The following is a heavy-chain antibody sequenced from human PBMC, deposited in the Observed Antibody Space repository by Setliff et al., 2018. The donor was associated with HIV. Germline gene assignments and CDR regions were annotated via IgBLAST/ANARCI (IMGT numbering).Heavy chain of an antibody. CDR2: MNPNSGNT. CDR3: ARAGYYYDSSGYYWFDP. Sequence: ASVKVSCKASGYTFTNYDINWVRQATGQGLEWMGRMNPNSGNTEYAQQFQGRVIMTRNTSISTAYMELSSLRSEDTAIYYCARAGYYYDSSGYYWFDPWGQGTLVTVSS. CDR1: GYTFTNYD. J-gene: IGHJ5*02. V-gene: IGHV1-8*02. D-gene: IGHD3-22*01.